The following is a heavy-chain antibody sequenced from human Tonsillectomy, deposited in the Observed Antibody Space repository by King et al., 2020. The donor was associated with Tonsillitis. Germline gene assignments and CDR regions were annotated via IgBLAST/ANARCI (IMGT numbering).Heavy chain of an antibody. V-gene: IGHV3-15*01. CDR2: IKSKPDGGAT. Sequence: VQLVESGGGLVKPGGSLRLSCAGSGFTFSNAWMSWVRQAPGKGLEWVGRIKSKPDGGATDYAAPVKDRFTISRDDSKNTLYLQMNSLKTEDTAVYYCATGYYFDYWGQGTLVTVSS. CDR1: GFTFSNAW. J-gene: IGHJ4*02. CDR3: ATGYYFDY.